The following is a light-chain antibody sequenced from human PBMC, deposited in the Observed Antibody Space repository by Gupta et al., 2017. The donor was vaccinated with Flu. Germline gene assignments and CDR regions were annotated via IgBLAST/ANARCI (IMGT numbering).Light chain of an antibody. CDR3: QQDASTPLT. J-gene: IGKJ4*01. CDR2: WAS. V-gene: IGKV4-1*01. CDR1: QSVLYSSNNKNY. Sequence: DIVITQSPDALAAPLGERATINCKSSQSVLYSSNNKNYLAWYQQKPGQPPKLLICWASTRESGVPDRFSGSGSGTDFTLTISSLQAEDVAVYYCQQDASTPLTFGGGTKVEIK.